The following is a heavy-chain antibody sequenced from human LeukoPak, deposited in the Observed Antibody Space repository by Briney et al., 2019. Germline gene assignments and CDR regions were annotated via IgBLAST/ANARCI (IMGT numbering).Heavy chain of an antibody. V-gene: IGHV3-23*01. CDR1: GFTFSSYV. D-gene: IGHD3-10*01. Sequence: PGGSLRLSCTASGFTFSSYVMTWVPQAPGKALEWVAGISGSGDTYYADSVKGRFTISKDNSKETLYLQMNSLRAEDTAVYYCAKDRAIRGGKGFDSWGQGTVVTVSS. J-gene: IGHJ4*02. CDR3: AKDRAIRGGKGFDS. CDR2: ISGSGDT.